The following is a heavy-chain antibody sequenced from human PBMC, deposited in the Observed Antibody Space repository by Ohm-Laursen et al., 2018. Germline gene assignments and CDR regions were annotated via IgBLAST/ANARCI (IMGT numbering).Heavy chain of an antibody. J-gene: IGHJ4*02. CDR2: IRSNSGST. Sequence: GSLRLSCTASGFTFSDYAMTWVRQAPGKGLEWVSDIRSNSGSTTYADSVQGRFTISRDNSKNTLYLQMNSLRAEDTAVYYCAKAGYGSGSYYTLAFDYWGQGALVTVSS. V-gene: IGHV3-23*01. CDR1: GFTFSDYA. D-gene: IGHD3-10*01. CDR3: AKAGYGSGSYYTLAFDY.